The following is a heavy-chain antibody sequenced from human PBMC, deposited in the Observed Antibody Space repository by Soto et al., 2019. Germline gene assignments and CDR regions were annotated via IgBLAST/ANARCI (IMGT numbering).Heavy chain of an antibody. D-gene: IGHD6-19*01. Sequence: PGGSLRLSCAASGFTFSSYAMSGVLQAPGKGLEWVSAISGSGGYTYYADSVKGRFTISRDSSKKTLYLQMNSLRAEDTAVYFCAKDSGYSSGWSSDYWGQGTLVTVSS. V-gene: IGHV3-23*01. CDR3: AKDSGYSSGWSSDY. J-gene: IGHJ4*02. CDR1: GFTFSSYA. CDR2: ISGSGGYT.